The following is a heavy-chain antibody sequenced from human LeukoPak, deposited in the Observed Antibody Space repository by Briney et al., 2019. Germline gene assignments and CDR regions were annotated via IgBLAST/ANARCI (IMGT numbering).Heavy chain of an antibody. D-gene: IGHD1-1*01. J-gene: IGHJ3*02. CDR1: GFIFSRAW. Sequence: GGSLRLSCAASGFIFSRAWMSWIRQAPGKGLEWVGRIKSNAAGGTSDFTAPVRGRFTISRDDSKSTLYLEMNNLKAEDTAVYYCTEMNDKDAFSIWGQGTMVTVSS. V-gene: IGHV3-15*01. CDR2: IKSNAAGGTS. CDR3: TEMNDKDAFSI.